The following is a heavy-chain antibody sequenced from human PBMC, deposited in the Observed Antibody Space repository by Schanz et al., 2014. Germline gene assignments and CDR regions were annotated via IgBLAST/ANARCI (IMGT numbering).Heavy chain of an antibody. V-gene: IGHV1-18*01. D-gene: IGHD5-18*01. Sequence: QVQLVQSGAEVKKPGASVKVSCKASGGTFSSFGINWVRQAPGQGLEWMGRISTSNGNTNYALKLQGRVTMTTDTSTGTAYMELRSLRSDDTALYYCTRGGYSYALSAFDIWGQGTMVTVSS. CDR3: TRGGYSYALSAFDI. CDR2: ISTSNGNT. CDR1: GGTFSSFG. J-gene: IGHJ3*02.